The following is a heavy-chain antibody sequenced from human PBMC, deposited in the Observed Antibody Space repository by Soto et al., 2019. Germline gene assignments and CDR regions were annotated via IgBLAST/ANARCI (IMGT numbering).Heavy chain of an antibody. V-gene: IGHV3-30*03. D-gene: IGHD3-10*01. CDR3: VRGVIMVSFIRKVFSGYYYYYGMDV. CDR1: GFTFSSYG. Sequence: GGSLRLSCAASGFTFSSYGMHWVRQAPGKGLEWVAVISYDGSNKYYADSVKGRFTISRDNSKNTLYLQMNSLRDEDTAVYYCVRGVIMVSFIRKVFSGYYYYYGMDVWGQGTTVTVSS. CDR2: ISYDGSNK. J-gene: IGHJ6*02.